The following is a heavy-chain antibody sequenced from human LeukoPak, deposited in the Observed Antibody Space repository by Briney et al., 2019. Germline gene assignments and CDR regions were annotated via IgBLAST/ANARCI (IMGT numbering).Heavy chain of an antibody. D-gene: IGHD6-25*01. V-gene: IGHV3-21*01. CDR3: AREAGSDFDY. CDR1: GFTFSSYS. J-gene: IGHJ4*02. Sequence: GGSLRLSCAASGFTFSSYSMNWARQAPGKGLEWVSSISSSSSYIYYADSVKGRFTISRDNAKNSLYLQMNSLRAEDTAVYYCAREAGSDFDYWGQGTLVTVSS. CDR2: ISSSSSYI.